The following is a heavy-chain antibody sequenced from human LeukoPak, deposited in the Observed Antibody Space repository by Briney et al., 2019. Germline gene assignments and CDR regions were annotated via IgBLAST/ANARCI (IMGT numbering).Heavy chain of an antibody. CDR1: GYTFTSYG. D-gene: IGHD6-19*01. Sequence: GASVKVSCKASGYTFTSYGISWVRQAPGQGLEWMGWINPNSGGTNYAQKFQGRVTMTRDTSISTAYMELSRLRSDDTAVYYCAGYSSGWYEVWGQGTLVTVSS. CDR3: AGYSSGWYEV. J-gene: IGHJ4*02. V-gene: IGHV1-2*02. CDR2: INPNSGGT.